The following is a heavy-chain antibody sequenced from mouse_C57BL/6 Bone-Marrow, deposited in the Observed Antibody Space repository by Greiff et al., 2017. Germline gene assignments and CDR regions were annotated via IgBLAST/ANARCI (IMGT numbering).Heavy chain of an antibody. CDR3: ATYYYVSFYAMAY. Sequence: QVQLKESGPGLVAPSQSLSITCTVSGFSLTSYGVDWVRQSPGKGLEWLGVIWGVGSTNYNSAIKSRLSISKDNSKSQVFLKMNSLQTDDTAMYYCATYYYVSFYAMAYWGQGTSVTVSS. J-gene: IGHJ4*01. D-gene: IGHD1-1*01. CDR2: IWGVGST. CDR1: GFSLTSYG. V-gene: IGHV2-6*01.